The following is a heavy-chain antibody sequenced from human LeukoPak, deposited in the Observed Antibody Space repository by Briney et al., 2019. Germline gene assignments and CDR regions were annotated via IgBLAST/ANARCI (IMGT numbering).Heavy chain of an antibody. J-gene: IGHJ4*02. D-gene: IGHD3-10*01. CDR1: GGSISSYY. CDR3: ARVSYYYGSGSYLVDY. CDR2: IYTSGST. V-gene: IGHV4-4*07. Sequence: SETLSLTCTVSGGSISSYYWSWIRQPAGKGLEWIGRIYTSGSTNYNPSLKSRVTMSVDTSKNQFSLTLSSVTAADTAVYYCARVSYYYGSGSYLVDYWGQGTLVTVSS.